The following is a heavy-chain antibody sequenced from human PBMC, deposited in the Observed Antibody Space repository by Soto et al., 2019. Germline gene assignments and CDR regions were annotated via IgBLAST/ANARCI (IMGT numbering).Heavy chain of an antibody. CDR1: GFTFSSYA. J-gene: IGHJ6*02. CDR3: ARRIAAPSYYYGMDV. CDR2: ISGSGGST. D-gene: IGHD6-13*01. Sequence: GGSLRLSCAASGFTFSSYAMSWVRQAPGKGLEWVSAISGSGGSTYYADSVKGRFTISRDNSKNTLYLQMNSLRAEDTAVYYCARRIAAPSYYYGMDVWGQGTTVTVSS. V-gene: IGHV3-23*01.